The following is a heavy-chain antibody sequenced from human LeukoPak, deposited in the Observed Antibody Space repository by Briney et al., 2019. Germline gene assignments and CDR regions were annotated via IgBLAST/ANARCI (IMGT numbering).Heavy chain of an antibody. CDR3: TRGPYSGSYFAPYYFDY. CDR1: GSTFTSDS. Sequence: ASVKVSCKASGSTFTSDSITWVRQAPGQGLEWMGWVSAYNGNTNYAQNLQGRVTMTTDTSTNTAYMELRSLRSDDTAVYYCTRGPYSGSYFAPYYFDYWGQGTLVTVSS. D-gene: IGHD1-26*01. J-gene: IGHJ4*02. CDR2: VSAYNGNT. V-gene: IGHV1-18*01.